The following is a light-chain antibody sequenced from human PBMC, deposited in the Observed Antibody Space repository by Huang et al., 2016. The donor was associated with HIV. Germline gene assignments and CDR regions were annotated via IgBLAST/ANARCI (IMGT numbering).Light chain of an antibody. J-gene: IGKJ1*01. Sequence: ETVMTQTPATLSVSPGERATLFCRASQSVSSNVAWYQHKPGQAPRLLIYGASTRPTDIPGRFSGSGSGTEFTLTISSLQSEDFAVYYCHQYNNWPPWTFGQGTKVEIK. CDR3: HQYNNWPPWT. V-gene: IGKV3-15*01. CDR1: QSVSSN. CDR2: GAS.